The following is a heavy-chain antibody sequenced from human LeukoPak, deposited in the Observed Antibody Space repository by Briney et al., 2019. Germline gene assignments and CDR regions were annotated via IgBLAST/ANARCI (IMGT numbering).Heavy chain of an antibody. J-gene: IGHJ3*01. V-gene: IGHV3-23*01. Sequence: PGGSLTLSCVGSGFRFSSYAMSWIRQAPGKGLEWVSGISGSGGATYYIGPAKRRFTISRDNSKHTPHQLTSDLTADTTAYYYCVKDYDAFGSNYFCAFDVWGHGKVVTVSS. CDR3: VKDYDAFGSNYFCAFDV. CDR1: GFRFSSYA. D-gene: IGHD3-3*01. CDR2: ISGSGGAT.